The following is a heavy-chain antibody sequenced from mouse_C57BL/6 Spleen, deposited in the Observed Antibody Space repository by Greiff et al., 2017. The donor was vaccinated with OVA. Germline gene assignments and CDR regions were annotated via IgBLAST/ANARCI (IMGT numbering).Heavy chain of an antibody. V-gene: IGHV1-43*01. CDR2: INPSTGGT. J-gene: IGHJ3*01. Sequence: VQLQQSGPELVKPGASVKISCKASGYSFTGYYMHWVKQSSEKSLEWIGEINPSTGGTSYNQKFKGKATLTVDKSSSTAYMQLKSLTSEDSAVYYCARLGHGAWFAYGGQGTRVTVSA. D-gene: IGHD4-1*01. CDR3: ARLGHGAWFAY. CDR1: GYSFTGYY.